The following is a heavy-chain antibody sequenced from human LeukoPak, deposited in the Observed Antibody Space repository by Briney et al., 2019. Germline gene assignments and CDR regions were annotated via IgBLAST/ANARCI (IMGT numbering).Heavy chain of an antibody. CDR2: ISAYNGNT. D-gene: IGHD1-26*01. J-gene: IGHJ4*02. Sequence: ASVKVSCKASGYTFTSYGITWVRQAPGQGLEWMGWISAYNGNTNYAQKLQGRVTMTTDTSTSTAYMELRSLRSDDTAVYYCARALNYYSGNYQSYDYWGQGTLVAVSS. V-gene: IGHV1-18*01. CDR3: ARALNYYSGNYQSYDY. CDR1: GYTFTSYG.